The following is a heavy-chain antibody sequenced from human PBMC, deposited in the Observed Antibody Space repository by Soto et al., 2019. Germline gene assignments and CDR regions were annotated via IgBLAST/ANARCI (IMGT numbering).Heavy chain of an antibody. Sequence: ASVKVSCKASGFRFTSYAITWVRQAPGQRLEWMGWISAHNGNTKYAQNLQGRVTITADESTSTAYMELSSLRSEDTAVYYCARNMRVVDTAMVTYYYYGMDVWGQGTTVTVSS. CDR1: GFRFTSYA. J-gene: IGHJ6*02. D-gene: IGHD5-18*01. CDR2: ISAHNGNT. V-gene: IGHV1-18*01. CDR3: ARNMRVVDTAMVTYYYYGMDV.